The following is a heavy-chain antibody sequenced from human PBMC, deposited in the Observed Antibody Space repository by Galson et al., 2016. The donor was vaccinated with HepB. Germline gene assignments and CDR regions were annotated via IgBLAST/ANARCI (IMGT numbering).Heavy chain of an antibody. CDR3: ARQSWSMDYNXFDP. Sequence: SVKVSCKASGYTFTXXXMHXXXQAXXXGLXXMGXXXPSXXXTTXAQRXXGRVTMTRDTSTSTAYMEXSSLRSEDTAVYYCARQSWSMDYNXFDPWGQXTLXXVSS. J-gene: IGHJ5*02. CDR2: XXPSXXXT. D-gene: IGHD6-13*01. V-gene: IGHV1-46*01. CDR1: GYTFTXXX.